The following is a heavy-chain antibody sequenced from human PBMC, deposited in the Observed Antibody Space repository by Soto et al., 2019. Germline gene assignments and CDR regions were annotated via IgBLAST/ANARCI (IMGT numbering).Heavy chain of an antibody. CDR3: ASSSRYGMGV. J-gene: IGHJ6*02. Sequence: SETLSLTCSVSGGSISSGYYYWSWIRQPPGKGLEWIGNIYYSGNTYYNPSLNGRLIISIDTSKNQFSLTVGSVTAAHTPVYFGASSSRYGMGVWGRVTRGTVSS. CDR1: GGSISSGYYY. CDR2: IYYSGNT. V-gene: IGHV4-30-4*01.